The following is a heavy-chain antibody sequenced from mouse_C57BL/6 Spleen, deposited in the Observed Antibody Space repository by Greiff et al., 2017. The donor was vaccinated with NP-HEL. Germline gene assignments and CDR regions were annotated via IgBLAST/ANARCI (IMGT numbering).Heavy chain of an antibody. CDR3: ARESSSYGYFDV. CDR1: GYTFTSYW. CDR2: IHPNSGST. Sequence: QQPGAELVKPGASVKLSCKASGYTFTSYWMHWVKQRPGQGLEWIGMIHPNSGSTNYNEKFKSKATLTVDKSSSTAYMQLSSLTSEDSAVYYCARESSSYGYFDVWGTGTTVTVSS. V-gene: IGHV1-64*01. J-gene: IGHJ1*03. D-gene: IGHD1-1*01.